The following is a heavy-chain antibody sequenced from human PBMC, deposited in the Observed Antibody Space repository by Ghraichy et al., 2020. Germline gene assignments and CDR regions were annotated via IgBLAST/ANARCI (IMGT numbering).Heavy chain of an antibody. Sequence: GGSRRLSCAASGFSFSSYTMAWVRQAPGKGLEWVSSISGSSSYIYYADSVKGRFTISRDNAKNSLYLQMNSLRAEDTAVYYCARGRGYCSSTNCYTNLDYWGQGTLVTVSS. J-gene: IGHJ4*02. V-gene: IGHV3-21*01. CDR1: GFSFSSYT. D-gene: IGHD2-2*02. CDR2: ISGSSSYI. CDR3: ARGRGYCSSTNCYTNLDY.